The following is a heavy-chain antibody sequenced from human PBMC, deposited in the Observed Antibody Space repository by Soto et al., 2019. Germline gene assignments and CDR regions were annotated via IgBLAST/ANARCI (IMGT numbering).Heavy chain of an antibody. V-gene: IGHV4-4*02. CDR3: ARDLIYEERGDYYYYGMDV. Sequence: QVQLQESGPGLVKPSGTLSLTCAVSGGSISSSNWWSWVRQPPGKGLEWIGEIYHSGSTNYNPSLKSRVTISVDKSKNQFSLKRSSVTAADTDVYYCARDLIYEERGDYYYYGMDVWGQGTTVTVSS. J-gene: IGHJ6*02. D-gene: IGHD3-10*01. CDR1: GGSISSSNW. CDR2: IYHSGST.